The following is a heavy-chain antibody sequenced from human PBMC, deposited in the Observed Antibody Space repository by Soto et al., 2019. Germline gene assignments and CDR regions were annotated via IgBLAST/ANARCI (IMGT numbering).Heavy chain of an antibody. Sequence: QVQLVQSGAEVKKPGSSVKVSCKASGGTFSSYTISWVRQAPGQGLEWMGRIIPILGIANYAQKFQGRVTFTADKSTSTAYRELSSLRSDDTAVYYCASESADLRARGSFDYWGQGTLVTVSS. D-gene: IGHD3-10*01. CDR2: IIPILGIA. CDR1: GGTFSSYT. J-gene: IGHJ4*02. V-gene: IGHV1-69*02. CDR3: ASESADLRARGSFDY.